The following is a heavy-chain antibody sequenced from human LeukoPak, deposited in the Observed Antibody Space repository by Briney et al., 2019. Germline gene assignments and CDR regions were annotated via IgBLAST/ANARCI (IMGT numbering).Heavy chain of an antibody. V-gene: IGHV3-23*01. D-gene: IGHD1-1*01. CDR3: ATTKQARRYFDY. CDR1: GFTFSSNA. CDR2: ISTSGGNT. Sequence: GGSLRLSCAGSGFTFSSNALSWVRQAPGKGLEWVSAISTSGGNTYYADSARGRFTISRDNSKNTLYLQMNTLRAEDTAVYYCATTKQARRYFDYWGQGTLVTVSS. J-gene: IGHJ4*02.